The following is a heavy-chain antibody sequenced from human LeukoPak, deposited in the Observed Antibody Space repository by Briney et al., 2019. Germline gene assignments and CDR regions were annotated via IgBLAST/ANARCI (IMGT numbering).Heavy chain of an antibody. V-gene: IGHV4-34*01. J-gene: IGHJ4*02. Sequence: SETLSLTCAVYGGSFSGYYWSWIRQPPGKGLEWIGEINHSGSTNYNPSLKSRVTISVDTSKNQFSLKLSSVTAADTAGYYCARVGYGDYRVDYWGQGTLVTVSS. CDR2: INHSGST. CDR3: ARVGYGDYRVDY. D-gene: IGHD4-17*01. CDR1: GGSFSGYY.